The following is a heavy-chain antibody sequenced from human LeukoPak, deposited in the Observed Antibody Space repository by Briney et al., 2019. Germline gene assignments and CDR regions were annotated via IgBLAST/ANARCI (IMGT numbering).Heavy chain of an antibody. CDR1: GYSISSGYY. J-gene: IGHJ4*01. CDR3: ARLHMYYFDY. CDR2: IYHSGST. V-gene: IGHV4-38-2*01. Sequence: PSETLSLTCAVSGYSISSGYYWGWIRQPPGKGLEWIGSIYHSGSTYYNPSLKSRVTISVDTSKNQFSLKLSSVTAADTAVYYCARLHMYYFDYWGQEPWSPSPQ.